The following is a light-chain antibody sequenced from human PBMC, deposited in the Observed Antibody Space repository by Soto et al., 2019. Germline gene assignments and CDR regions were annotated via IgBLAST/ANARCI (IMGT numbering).Light chain of an antibody. Sequence: EIVLTQSPATLSLSPGERATLSCRASQIVSNNLAWYQQKRGQAPRLLTYGASTRATGIPARFSGSGSGTEFTLTISSLQSADFAVYFCQQYNNWARTFGQGTKVDIK. CDR2: GAS. CDR1: QIVSNN. J-gene: IGKJ1*01. CDR3: QQYNNWART. V-gene: IGKV3-15*01.